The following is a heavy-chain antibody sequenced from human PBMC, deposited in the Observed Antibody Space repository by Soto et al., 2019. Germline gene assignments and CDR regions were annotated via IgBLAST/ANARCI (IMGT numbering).Heavy chain of an antibody. CDR3: AIHPTAKWEVGFMAFDF. D-gene: IGHD3-16*01. V-gene: IGHV4-39*01. Sequence: PSETLSLTCTVSGGSISSGPYSWGWIRQPPGKGLEWIGTFYYSGSTYYNPSLESRVTISVDTSKNQFSLKVSSVTAADAAVYYCAIHPTAKWEVGFMAFDFWDQGTMVTVSS. J-gene: IGHJ3*01. CDR2: FYYSGST. CDR1: GGSISSGPYS.